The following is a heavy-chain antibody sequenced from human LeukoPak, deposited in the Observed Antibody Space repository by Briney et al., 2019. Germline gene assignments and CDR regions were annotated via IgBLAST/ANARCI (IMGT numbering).Heavy chain of an antibody. V-gene: IGHV4-30-2*01. Sequence: SETLSLTCAVSGSSISSGGYSWSWIRQPPGKGLEWIGYIYHSGSTYYNPSLKSRVTISVDRSKNQFSLKLSSVTAADTAVYYCARDSYGYKGGWFDPWGQGTLVTVSS. CDR1: GSSISSGGYS. CDR3: ARDSYGYKGGWFDP. CDR2: IYHSGST. D-gene: IGHD5-18*01. J-gene: IGHJ5*02.